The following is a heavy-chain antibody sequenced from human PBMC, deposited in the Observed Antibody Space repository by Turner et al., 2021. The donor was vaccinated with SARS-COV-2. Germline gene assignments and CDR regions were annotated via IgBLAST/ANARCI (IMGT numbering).Heavy chain of an antibody. Sequence: QVQVVQSGAELKKPGASVKVSCKVSGYTSTTYYMHWVRQAPGQGLEWMGIVNPSENVTPYAQKFQGRVTLTRDTSTSTVYMELSSLRSEDTAVYYCATAVLPAAETGFDFWGQGTLVTVSS. V-gene: IGHV1-46*01. CDR1: GYTSTTYY. CDR2: VNPSENVT. D-gene: IGHD2-2*01. CDR3: ATAVLPAAETGFDF. J-gene: IGHJ4*02.